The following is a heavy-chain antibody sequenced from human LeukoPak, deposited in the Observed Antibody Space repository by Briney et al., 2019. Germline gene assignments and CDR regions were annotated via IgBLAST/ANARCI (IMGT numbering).Heavy chain of an antibody. D-gene: IGHD3-22*01. J-gene: IGHJ4*02. CDR1: GFTVSSNS. V-gene: IGHV3-23*01. CDR3: AKNYYYDSSGYNGDFDY. Sequence: GGSLRLSCTVSGFTVSSNSMSWVRQAPGKGLEWVSAISGSGGSTYYADSVKGRFTISRDNSKNTLYLQMNSLRVEDRAVYYCAKNYYYDSSGYNGDFDYWGQGTLVTVSS. CDR2: ISGSGGST.